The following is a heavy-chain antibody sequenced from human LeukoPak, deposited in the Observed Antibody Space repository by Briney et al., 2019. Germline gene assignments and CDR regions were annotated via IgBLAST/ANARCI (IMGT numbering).Heavy chain of an antibody. V-gene: IGHV3-30*02. Sequence: GGSLRLSCAASGFTFSNYGMDWVRQAPGKGLEWVTFIRYDGTAQYYADSVKGRFTISRDNSKNTLYLQVNSVRAEDAAVYYCARGNSNGFDIWGQGTMVTVSS. CDR2: IRYDGTAQ. D-gene: IGHD1-7*01. J-gene: IGHJ3*02. CDR3: ARGNSNGFDI. CDR1: GFTFSNYG.